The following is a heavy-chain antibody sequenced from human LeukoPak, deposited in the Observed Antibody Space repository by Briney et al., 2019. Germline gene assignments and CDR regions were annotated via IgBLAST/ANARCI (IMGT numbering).Heavy chain of an antibody. Sequence: SSGTLSLTCAVSGGSISSSNWWSWVRQPPGKGLEWIGEIYHSGSTNYNPSLKSRVTTSVDKSKNQFSLKLSSVTAADTAVYYCARAPHGSGSYLGLSYWGQGTLVTVSS. CDR1: GGSISSSNW. J-gene: IGHJ4*02. CDR2: IYHSGST. V-gene: IGHV4-4*02. D-gene: IGHD3-10*01. CDR3: ARAPHGSGSYLGLSY.